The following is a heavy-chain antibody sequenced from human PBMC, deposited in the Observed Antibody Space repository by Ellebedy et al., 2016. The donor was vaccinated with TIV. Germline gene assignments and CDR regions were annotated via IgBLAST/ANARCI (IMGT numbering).Heavy chain of an antibody. Sequence: ASVKVSCKASGYTFTGYYMHWVRQAPGQGLEWMGWINPNSGGTNYAQKFQGRVTMTRDTSISTAYMELSRLRSDDTAVYYCARAWDSSGWALFDYWGQGTPVTVSS. CDR1: GYTFTGYY. CDR3: ARAWDSSGWALFDY. J-gene: IGHJ4*02. CDR2: INPNSGGT. V-gene: IGHV1-2*02. D-gene: IGHD6-19*01.